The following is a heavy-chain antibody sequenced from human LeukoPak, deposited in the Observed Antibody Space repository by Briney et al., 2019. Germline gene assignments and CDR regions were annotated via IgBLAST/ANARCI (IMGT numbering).Heavy chain of an antibody. CDR2: IYYSGST. CDR3: ARGLRGYSYGY. D-gene: IGHD5-18*01. V-gene: IGHV4-59*01. CDR1: GGSISSYH. J-gene: IGHJ4*02. Sequence: SETLSLTCTVSGGSISSYHWSWTRQPPGKGLEWIGYIYYSGSTNYNPSLKSRVTISVDTSKNQFSLKLSSVTAADTAVYYCARGLRGYSYGYWGQGTLVTVSS.